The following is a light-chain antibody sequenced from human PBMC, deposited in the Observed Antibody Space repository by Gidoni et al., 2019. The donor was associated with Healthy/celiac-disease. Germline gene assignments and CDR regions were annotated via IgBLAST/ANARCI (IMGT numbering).Light chain of an antibody. Sequence: DIQMTQSPSTLSASVGDRVTITCRASQSISSWLAWYQQKPGKAPKLLIYKASSLESGVPSRFSGSGSVTEFTLTISSLQPDDFATYYCQQYNSYSRTFXQXTKVXIK. CDR1: QSISSW. V-gene: IGKV1-5*03. CDR3: QQYNSYSRT. J-gene: IGKJ1*01. CDR2: KAS.